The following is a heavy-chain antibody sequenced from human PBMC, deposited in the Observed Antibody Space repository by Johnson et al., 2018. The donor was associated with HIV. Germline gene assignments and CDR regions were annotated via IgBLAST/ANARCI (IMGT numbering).Heavy chain of an antibody. Sequence: MLLVESGGGVVQPGRSLRLSCAASGFAFSSYAMHWVRQAPGKGLEWVAVISYDGSNKYYADSVKGRFTISRDNSKNTLYLQMHSLRTEDTAVYYCARDYDIPRDDGFDIWGQGTMVTVSS. V-gene: IGHV3-30-3*01. J-gene: IGHJ3*02. CDR2: ISYDGSNK. CDR1: GFAFSSYA. D-gene: IGHD3-9*01. CDR3: ARDYDIPRDDGFDI.